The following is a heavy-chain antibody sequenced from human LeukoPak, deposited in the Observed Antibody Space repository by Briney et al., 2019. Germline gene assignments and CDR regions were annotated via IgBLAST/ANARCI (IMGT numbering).Heavy chain of an antibody. V-gene: IGHV4-59*02. D-gene: IGHD3-10*01. J-gene: IGHJ3*02. Sequence: SETLSLTCTVSGASVSSYYWSWIRQPPGKGLEWIGYIYYSGIINYNPSLKSRVTISVDTSKNQFSLKLSSVTAADTAVYYCARDSGSEDAFDIWGQGTMVTVSS. CDR1: GASVSSYY. CDR2: IYYSGII. CDR3: ARDSGSEDAFDI.